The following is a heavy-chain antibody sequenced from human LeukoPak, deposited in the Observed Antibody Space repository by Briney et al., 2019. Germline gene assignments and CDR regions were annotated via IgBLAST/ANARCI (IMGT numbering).Heavy chain of an antibody. CDR3: ARHDAGIAARPFDN. V-gene: IGHV4-4*09. D-gene: IGHD6-6*01. CDR1: GGSISTYY. Sequence: SETLSLTCTVSGGSISTYYWSWIRRPPGKGLEWTAYIHASGPTNYNLSLKSRITISVDTSKNQFSLKLSSVTAADTAVYYCARHDAGIAARPFDNWGQRTLVTVSS. J-gene: IGHJ4*02. CDR2: IHASGPT.